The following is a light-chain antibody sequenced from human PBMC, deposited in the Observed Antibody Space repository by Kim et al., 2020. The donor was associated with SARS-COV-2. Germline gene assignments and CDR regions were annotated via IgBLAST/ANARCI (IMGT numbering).Light chain of an antibody. Sequence: GQGVTISCSGSRSNIGSNTVNWYQQLPGTAPKLLIFTNNQRPSGVPDRFSGSKSGTSASLAISGLQPEDEADYYCAAWDDSLNGWVFGGGTKLTVL. V-gene: IGLV1-44*01. CDR2: TNN. J-gene: IGLJ3*02. CDR3: AAWDDSLNGWV. CDR1: RSNIGSNT.